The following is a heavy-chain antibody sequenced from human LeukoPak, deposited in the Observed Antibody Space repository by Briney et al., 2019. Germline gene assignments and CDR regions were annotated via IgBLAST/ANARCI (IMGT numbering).Heavy chain of an antibody. CDR2: ISGGSEDT. CDR1: GFTFDGYA. Sequence: GGSLRLSCTASGFTFDGYAMSWVRQAPGKGLEWVSSISGGSEDTYYADSVKGRFTISRDNSKSTLYLQMNSLTAADTAVYYCARTIAKYSNSWLYFYYGLDVWGQGTTVTVSS. J-gene: IGHJ6*02. CDR3: ARTIAKYSNSWLYFYYGLDV. D-gene: IGHD1-7*01. V-gene: IGHV3-23*01.